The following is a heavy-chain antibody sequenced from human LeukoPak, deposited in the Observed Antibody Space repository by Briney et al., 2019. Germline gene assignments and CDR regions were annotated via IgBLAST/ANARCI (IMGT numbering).Heavy chain of an antibody. CDR2: ISFDGSNK. CDR1: GFTSSIYG. D-gene: IGHD6-13*01. CDR3: AKERQAGIAAAGNPRGYFDY. V-gene: IGHV3-30*18. J-gene: IGHJ4*02. Sequence: PGGCLRLSCAASGFTSSIYGIHWGRHAPGKRVGWGAVISFDGSNKYYADSVKGRFTISRDNSKNTLYLQMDSLRAEDTAVYYCAKERQAGIAAAGNPRGYFDYWGQGTLVTVSS.